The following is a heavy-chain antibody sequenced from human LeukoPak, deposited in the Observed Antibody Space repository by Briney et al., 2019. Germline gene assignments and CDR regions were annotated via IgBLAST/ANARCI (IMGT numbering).Heavy chain of an antibody. CDR2: ISAYNGNT. CDR3: ARVCTIFGVVRYYYYYYMDV. J-gene: IGHJ6*03. V-gene: IGHV1-18*01. Sequence: VASVKVSCKASGYTFTSYGISWVRQAPGQGLEWMGWISAYNGNTNYAQKLQGRVTMTTDTSTSTAYMELRSLRSDDTAVYYCARVCTIFGVVRYYYYYYMDVWGKGTTVTVSS. D-gene: IGHD3-3*01. CDR1: GYTFTSYG.